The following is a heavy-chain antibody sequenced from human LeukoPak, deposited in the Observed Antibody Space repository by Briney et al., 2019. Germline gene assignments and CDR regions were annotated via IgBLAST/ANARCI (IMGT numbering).Heavy chain of an antibody. Sequence: GGSLRLSCAASGFTFSNAWMSWVRQAPGKGLEWVVGIKSKTDGGTTDYAAPVKGRFTISRDDSKNTLYLQMNSLKTEGTAVYYCTGDYDSSGYPGYWGQGTLVTVSS. CDR3: TGDYDSSGYPGY. CDR1: GFTFSNAW. J-gene: IGHJ4*02. D-gene: IGHD3-22*01. CDR2: IKSKTDGGTT. V-gene: IGHV3-15*01.